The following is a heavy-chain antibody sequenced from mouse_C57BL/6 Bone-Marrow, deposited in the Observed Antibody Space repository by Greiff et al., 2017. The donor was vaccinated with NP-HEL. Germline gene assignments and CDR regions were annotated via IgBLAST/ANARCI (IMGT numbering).Heavy chain of an antibody. D-gene: IGHD6-2*01. CDR2: IYPGNSDT. CDR1: GYTFTSYW. CDR3: TRFLFFPYYFDY. V-gene: IGHV1-5*01. Sequence: EVQLQQSGTVLARPGASVKMSCKTSGYTFTSYWMHWVKQRPGQGLEWIGAIYPGNSDTSYNQKFKGKAKLTAVTSASTAYMELSSLTNEDSAVYYCTRFLFFPYYFDYWGQGTTLTVSS. J-gene: IGHJ2*01.